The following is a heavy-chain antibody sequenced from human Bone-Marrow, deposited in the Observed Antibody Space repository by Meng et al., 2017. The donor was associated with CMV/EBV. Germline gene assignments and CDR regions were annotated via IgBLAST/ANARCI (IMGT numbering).Heavy chain of an antibody. Sequence: KVSCKASGGTFSSYAISWVRQAPGQGLEWMGWINPKNGVTNYAQKFQDRVTMTRDTSISTAYMEVSRLRSDDTAAYYCTSDGGWYFDYWGQGTLVTVSS. D-gene: IGHD6-19*01. J-gene: IGHJ4*02. V-gene: IGHV1-2*02. CDR1: GGTFSSYA. CDR2: INPKNGVT. CDR3: TSDGGWYFDY.